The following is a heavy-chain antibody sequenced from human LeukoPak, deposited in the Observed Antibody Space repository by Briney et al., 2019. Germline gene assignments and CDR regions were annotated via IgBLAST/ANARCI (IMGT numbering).Heavy chain of an antibody. CDR1: GGSISSYY. CDR3: ARVTGYMIEDYFDY. D-gene: IGHD3-22*01. V-gene: IGHV4-59*01. Sequence: SEPLSLTCTVSGGSISSYYWSWIRQPPGKGLEWLGYIYYSGSTNYNPSLKSRVTISVKTSKNQFSLKLSSVTAADTAVYYCARVTGYMIEDYFDYWGQGTLVTVSS. J-gene: IGHJ4*02. CDR2: IYYSGST.